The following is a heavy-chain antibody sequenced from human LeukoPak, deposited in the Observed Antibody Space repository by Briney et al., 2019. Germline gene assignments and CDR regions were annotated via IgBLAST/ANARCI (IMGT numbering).Heavy chain of an antibody. CDR3: ARGRDAFDI. Sequence: GGSLRLSCAASGFTFSSYEMSWVRQAPGKGLEWVSYISSSASTVYYADSVKGRFTISRDNAKNSLYLQMNSLRAEDTAVYYCARGRDAFDIWGQGTMVTVSS. CDR1: GFTFSSYE. V-gene: IGHV3-48*03. CDR2: ISSSASTV. J-gene: IGHJ3*02.